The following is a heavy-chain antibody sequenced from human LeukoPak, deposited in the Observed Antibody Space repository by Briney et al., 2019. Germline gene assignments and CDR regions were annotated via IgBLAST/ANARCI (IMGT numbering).Heavy chain of an antibody. V-gene: IGHV3-9*01. D-gene: IGHD6-19*01. CDR2: ISWNSGYI. CDR3: AKVRGTYSSGYFFDY. Sequence: GRSLRLSCAASGFTFDNYAMHWDRQAPGKGLEWLSIISWNSGYIGYADSVKGRFTISRDNAKKSLDLQMNSLRAEDTAFYYCAKVRGTYSSGYFFDYWGQGTLVTVSS. J-gene: IGHJ4*02. CDR1: GFTFDNYA.